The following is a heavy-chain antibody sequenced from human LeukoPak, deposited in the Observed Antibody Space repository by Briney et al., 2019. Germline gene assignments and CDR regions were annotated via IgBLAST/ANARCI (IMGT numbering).Heavy chain of an antibody. CDR3: ARDRPSGWYLQYYFNY. D-gene: IGHD6-19*01. V-gene: IGHV3-7*04. CDR2: IKPDGSEK. CDR1: GFIFSNYW. J-gene: IGHJ4*02. Sequence: GGSLRLLCVVSGFIFSNYWMSGVRQAPGKGLEWVVNIKPDGSEKNYVDSVKGRFTISRDNAKNSLYLQMNSLRAEDTAVYYCARDRPSGWYLQYYFNYWGQGNLVTVSS.